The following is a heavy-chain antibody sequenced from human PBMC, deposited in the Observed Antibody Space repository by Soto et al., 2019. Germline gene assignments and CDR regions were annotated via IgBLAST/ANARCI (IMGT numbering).Heavy chain of an antibody. D-gene: IGHD3-10*01. J-gene: IGHJ4*02. CDR2: IYSGGYT. V-gene: IGHV3-53*01. CDR3: ARRRGGGGY. CDR1: GFTVSNNY. Sequence: EVQLVESGGGLIQPGGSLRLSCAVSGFTVSNNYMSWVRQAPGKGLEGVSVIYSGGYTAYGDSVKGRFTISRDNSKNTLILKMNRLGADDPPLYFWARRRGGGGYWGQGTLVTVSS.